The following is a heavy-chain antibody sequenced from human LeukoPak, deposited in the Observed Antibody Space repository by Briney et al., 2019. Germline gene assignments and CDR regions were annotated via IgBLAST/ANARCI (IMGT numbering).Heavy chain of an antibody. V-gene: IGHV3-11*01. CDR3: TISDYLEFFNY. Sequence: GGSLRLSCAASGFTFSDNYMSWIRQAPGKGLEWISYISSSGSTIYYADSVQGRFTISWDNAKNSLYLQMNNLRAEDTAVYYCTISDYLEFFNYWGHGTLVTVSS. D-gene: IGHD5-12*01. J-gene: IGHJ4*01. CDR2: ISSSGSTI. CDR1: GFTFSDNY.